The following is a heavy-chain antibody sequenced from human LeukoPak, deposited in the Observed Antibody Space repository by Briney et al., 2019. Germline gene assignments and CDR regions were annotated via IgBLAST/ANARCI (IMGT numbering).Heavy chain of an antibody. CDR1: GFTFSTYD. Sequence: GGSPRLSCVASGFTFSTYDMSWLRQAPGKGLEWVSLIWASGSTYYADSVKGRFTISRDNSENTLYLQMNSLGVEDTALYYCATAHQFSFQAWGQGTLVTVSS. CDR3: ATAHQFSFQA. V-gene: IGHV3-23*01. D-gene: IGHD2-2*01. J-gene: IGHJ1*01. CDR2: IWASGST.